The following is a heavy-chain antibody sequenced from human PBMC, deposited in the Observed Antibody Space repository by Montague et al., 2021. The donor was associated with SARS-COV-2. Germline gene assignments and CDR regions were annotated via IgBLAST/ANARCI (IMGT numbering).Heavy chain of an antibody. CDR3: ARDYSHCSGGSCVFDY. J-gene: IGHJ4*02. V-gene: IGHV4-4*07. CDR1: GGPISNYY. D-gene: IGHD2-15*01. Sequence: SETLSLTCTVSGGPISNYYWSWIRQPAGKGLEWIGRIYSSGSTNYNPSXXSRISMSVDTSKNQFSLKLSSVTAADTAIYYCARDYSHCSGGSCVFDYWGQGTLGTVSS. CDR2: IYSSGST.